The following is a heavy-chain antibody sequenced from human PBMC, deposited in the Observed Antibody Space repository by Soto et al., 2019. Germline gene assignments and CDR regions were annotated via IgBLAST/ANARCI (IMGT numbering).Heavy chain of an antibody. Sequence: GGSLRLSCAASGFTFSSYGMSWVRQAPGKGLEWVANIKQDGSEKYYVDSVKGRFTISRDNAKNSLYLQMNSLRAEDTAVYYCARLVGATRGFDYWGQGTLVTVSS. D-gene: IGHD1-26*01. CDR1: GFTFSSYG. CDR3: ARLVGATRGFDY. J-gene: IGHJ4*02. CDR2: IKQDGSEK. V-gene: IGHV3-7*05.